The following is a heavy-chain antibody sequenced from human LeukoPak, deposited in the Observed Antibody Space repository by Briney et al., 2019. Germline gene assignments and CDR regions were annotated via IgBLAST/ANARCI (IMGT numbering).Heavy chain of an antibody. J-gene: IGHJ6*04. V-gene: IGHV3-7*03. Sequence: PGGSLRLSCAVSGFPFSNSWMYWVRQAPGKGLEGVANINKDGGGISYVDSVKGRFIISRDNARNSLYLQMNSLRVEDTAVYFCAGGYSMDVWGKGTAVTVSS. CDR1: GFPFSNSW. CDR3: AGGYSMDV. CDR2: INKDGGGI.